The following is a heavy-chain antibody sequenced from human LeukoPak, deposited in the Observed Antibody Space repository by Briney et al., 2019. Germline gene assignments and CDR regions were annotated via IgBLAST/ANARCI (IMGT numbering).Heavy chain of an antibody. CDR3: ARDLEIVITGDYYYYYGMDV. CDR2: ISAYNGNT. V-gene: IGHV1-18*04. Sequence: ASVKVSCKASGYTFTGYYMHWVRQAPGQGLEWMGWISAYNGNTNYAQKLQGGVTMTTDTSTSTAYMELRSLRSDDTAVYYCARDLEIVITGDYYYYYGMDVWGQGTTVTVSS. CDR1: GYTFTGYY. D-gene: IGHD3-22*01. J-gene: IGHJ6*02.